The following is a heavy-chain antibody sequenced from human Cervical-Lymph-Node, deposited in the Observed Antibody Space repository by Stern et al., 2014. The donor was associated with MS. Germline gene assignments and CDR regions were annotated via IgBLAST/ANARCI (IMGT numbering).Heavy chain of an antibody. D-gene: IGHD3-16*01. Sequence: QMQLVESGAEVKKPGSSVKVSCKASGGTFSSYTISWVRQAPGQGLEWMGRIIPILGMANYAQKFQGRVTITADKSTSTAYMELSSLRSEDTAVYYCAREGGYYDTPARNWFDPWGQGTLVTVSS. J-gene: IGHJ5*02. CDR3: AREGGYYDTPARNWFDP. V-gene: IGHV1-69*09. CDR2: IIPILGMA. CDR1: GGTFSSYT.